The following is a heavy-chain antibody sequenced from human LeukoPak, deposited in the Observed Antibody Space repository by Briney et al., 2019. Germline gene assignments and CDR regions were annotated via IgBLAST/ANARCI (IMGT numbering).Heavy chain of an antibody. CDR1: GRTCSGYG. J-gene: IGHJ4*02. V-gene: IGHV3-30*04. CDR2: ISYDGSNK. Sequence: PGGSLRVSCTASGRTCSGYGMNWVPGGPGMGQETMAVISYDGSNKYYADSVKGRFTISRDNSKNTLYLQMNSLRAESTAGYYCARDRHWNDDLDYWGEGALGTVSS. CDR3: ARDRHWNDDLDY. D-gene: IGHD1-1*01.